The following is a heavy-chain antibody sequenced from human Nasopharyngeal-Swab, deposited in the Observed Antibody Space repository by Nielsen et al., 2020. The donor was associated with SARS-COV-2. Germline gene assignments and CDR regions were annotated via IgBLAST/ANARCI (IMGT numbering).Heavy chain of an antibody. Sequence: ASVKVFCKASGYSFNRYTISWVRQAPGQGLEYMGWINTNTGSTMYAQAFTGRFVFSSDPSVTTAYMQISDLKADDTGVYFCARTPFGSGRAGDWGQGTLVTVSS. CDR3: ARTPFGSGRAGD. CDR1: GYSFNRYT. J-gene: IGHJ4*02. V-gene: IGHV7-4-1*02. D-gene: IGHD6-19*01. CDR2: INTNTGST.